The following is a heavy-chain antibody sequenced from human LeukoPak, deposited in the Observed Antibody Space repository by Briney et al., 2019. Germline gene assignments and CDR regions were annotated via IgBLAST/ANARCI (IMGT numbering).Heavy chain of an antibody. CDR1: GFTFSSYA. D-gene: IGHD5-18*01. Sequence: GGSLRLSCAASGFTFSSYAMSGVRQAPGKGLEWVSAISGSGGSTYYADSVKGRFTISRDNSKNTLSLQMNSLRAEDTAVYYCAKDPDSRQGYGFDYRGAGTLVTVSS. CDR2: ISGSGGST. CDR3: AKDPDSRQGYGFDY. J-gene: IGHJ4*02. V-gene: IGHV3-23*01.